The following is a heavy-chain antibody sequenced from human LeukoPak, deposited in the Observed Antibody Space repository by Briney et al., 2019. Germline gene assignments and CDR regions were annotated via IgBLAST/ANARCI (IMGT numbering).Heavy chain of an antibody. Sequence: SKTLSLACTVSGGSISSYYWSWIRQPPGKGLEWIGYIYYSGSTYYNPSLKSRVTISVDTSKNQFSLKLSSVTAADTAVYYCARDYCSSTSCSFAFDIWGQGTMVTVSS. CDR1: GGSISSYY. V-gene: IGHV4-59*06. CDR3: ARDYCSSTSCSFAFDI. J-gene: IGHJ3*02. CDR2: IYYSGST. D-gene: IGHD2-2*01.